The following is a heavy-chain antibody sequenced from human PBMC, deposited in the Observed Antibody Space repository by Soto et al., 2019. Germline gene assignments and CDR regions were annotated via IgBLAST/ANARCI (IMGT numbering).Heavy chain of an antibody. Sequence: ESGGGVVQPGGSLRLSCAASGFSFTHYTINWVRQAPGKGLEWVAVMSYDGTNEYYADSVKGRFTISRDNSKSTVYLQMNSLTPEDTALYYCARKWGTYSSASLDYWGLGTLVTVSS. CDR1: GFSFTHYT. CDR2: MSYDGTNE. J-gene: IGHJ4*02. V-gene: IGHV3-30*04. CDR3: ARKWGTYSSASLDY. D-gene: IGHD6-19*01.